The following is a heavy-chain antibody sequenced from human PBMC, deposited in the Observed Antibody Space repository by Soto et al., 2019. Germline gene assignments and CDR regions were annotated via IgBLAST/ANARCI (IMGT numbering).Heavy chain of an antibody. CDR2: IYYGGST. V-gene: IGHV4-59*08. J-gene: IGHJ6*03. CDR3: ARHISHYDILSGYYPNYYYYMDV. CDR1: GCSISSYY. D-gene: IGHD3-9*01. Sequence: SETVSLTCTVSGCSISSYYWSWIRQPPGKGLEWIGYIYYGGSTNYNPSLKSRVTISVDTSKNQFSLKLSSVTAADTAVYYCARHISHYDILSGYYPNYYYYMDVWGKGTTVT.